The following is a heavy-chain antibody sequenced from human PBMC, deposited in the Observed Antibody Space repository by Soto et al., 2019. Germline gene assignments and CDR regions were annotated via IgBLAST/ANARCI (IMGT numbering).Heavy chain of an antibody. CDR3: ARDCSAINCYSGLDV. Sequence: XSVKVSCKASGYIFTSYGIIWVRQAPGQGLEWMGRINTYNGDTKYEQRSQGRVTMTTDTSTRTAYMELRSLRSDDTAVYYCARDCSAINCYSGLDVWGQGTMVTVSS. D-gene: IGHD2-21*01. V-gene: IGHV1-18*01. J-gene: IGHJ6*02. CDR1: GYIFTSYG. CDR2: INTYNGDT.